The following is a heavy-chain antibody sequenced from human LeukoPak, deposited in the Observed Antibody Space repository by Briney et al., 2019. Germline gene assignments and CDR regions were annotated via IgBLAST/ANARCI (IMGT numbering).Heavy chain of an antibody. CDR2: IYYSGST. J-gene: IGHJ6*03. V-gene: IGHV4-59*01. CDR1: DDSITMYY. D-gene: IGHD6-6*01. Sequence: SETLSLTCSVSDDSITMYYWTWIRQPPGKGLVWIGYIYYSGSTKYNPSLKSRVTISVDTSKNQFSLRLSSVTAADTAVYYCARDWGVSARPGYMDVWGKGTTVTVSS. CDR3: ARDWGVSARPGYMDV.